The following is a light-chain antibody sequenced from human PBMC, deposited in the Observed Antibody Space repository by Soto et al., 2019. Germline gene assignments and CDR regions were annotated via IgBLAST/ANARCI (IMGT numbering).Light chain of an antibody. CDR2: GAS. Sequence: EVVMTQSPATLSVSPGERATLSCRASQSVNANLAWYQQKPGQAPRLLIHGASNRATGIPARFSGSGFGTEFILTISSLQSEDFAVYYCQQYNTWLWTFGQVTKVEI. CDR1: QSVNAN. CDR3: QQYNTWLWT. J-gene: IGKJ1*01. V-gene: IGKV3-15*01.